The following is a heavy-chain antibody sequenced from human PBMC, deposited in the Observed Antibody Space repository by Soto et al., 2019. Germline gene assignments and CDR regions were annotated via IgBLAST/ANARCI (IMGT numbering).Heavy chain of an antibody. J-gene: IGHJ3*02. Sequence: ASVKVYCKTSGYTFTTYYMHWVRQAPGQGLEWMGIINPSGGSTSYAQKFQGRVTMTRDTSTSTVYMELSSLRSEDTAVYYCAADRQICSVARCDARLISDIRG. CDR1: GYTFTTYY. CDR3: AADRQICSVARCDARLISDI. D-gene: IGHD2-15*01. CDR2: INPSGGST. V-gene: IGHV1-46*01.